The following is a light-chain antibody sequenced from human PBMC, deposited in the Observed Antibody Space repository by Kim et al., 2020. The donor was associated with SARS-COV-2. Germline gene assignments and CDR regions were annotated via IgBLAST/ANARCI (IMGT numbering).Light chain of an antibody. CDR3: CSFAVK. J-gene: IGLJ2*01. CDR1: SDDIGAYNY. CDR2: DVY. Sequence: SGSPGQSVTISCSGTSDDIGAYNYVSWYQLHPGKAPKLLIYDVYKRPSGVPDRFSGFKSGNTASLTVSGLQAEDEAEYYCCSFAVKFGEGTQLTAL. V-gene: IGLV2-11*01.